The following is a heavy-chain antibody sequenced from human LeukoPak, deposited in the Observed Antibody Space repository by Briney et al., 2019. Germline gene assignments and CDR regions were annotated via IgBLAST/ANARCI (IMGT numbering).Heavy chain of an antibody. CDR3: ARDSDCSGGSCARPNWYFDL. V-gene: IGHV1-46*01. D-gene: IGHD2-15*01. CDR2: INPSGGST. J-gene: IGHJ2*01. Sequence: ASVKVSCKASGYTFTSYYMRWVRQAPGRGLEWMGIINPSGGSTSYAQKFQGRVTMTRDMSTSTVYMELSSLRSEDTAVYYCARDSDCSGGSCARPNWYFDLWGRGTLVTVSS. CDR1: GYTFTSYY.